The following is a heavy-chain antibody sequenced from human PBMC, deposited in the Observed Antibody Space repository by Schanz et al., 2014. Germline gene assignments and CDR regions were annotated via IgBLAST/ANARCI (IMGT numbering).Heavy chain of an antibody. V-gene: IGHV3-30*18. J-gene: IGHJ4*02. Sequence: QAQLVESGGGMVQPGRSLRLSCAGSGFSFSDYGMHWVRQAPGRGLEWVAVISYHVSERYSADSVKGRFTISRDNSKNTLYLQMNSLRTEDTAVYFCAKSYDTSGYSGFDYWGQGTLVTVSS. CDR2: ISYHVSER. D-gene: IGHD3-22*01. CDR1: GFSFSDYG. CDR3: AKSYDTSGYSGFDY.